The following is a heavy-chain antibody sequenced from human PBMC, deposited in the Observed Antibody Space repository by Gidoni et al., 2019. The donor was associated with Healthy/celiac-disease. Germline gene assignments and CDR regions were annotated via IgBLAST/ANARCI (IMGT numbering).Heavy chain of an antibody. V-gene: IGHV4-59*08. Sequence: QVQLQESGPGLVKPSETLSLTCTVSGGSISSYYWSWIRQPPGKGLEWIGYIYYSGSTNYNPSLKSRVTISVDTSKNQFSLKLSPVTAADTAVYYCARRLASGNWYFDLWGRGTLVTVSS. J-gene: IGHJ2*01. D-gene: IGHD6-6*01. CDR1: GGSISSYY. CDR2: IYYSGST. CDR3: ARRLASGNWYFDL.